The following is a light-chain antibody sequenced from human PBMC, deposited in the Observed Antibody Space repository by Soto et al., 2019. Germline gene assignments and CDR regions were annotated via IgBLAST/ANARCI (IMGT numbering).Light chain of an antibody. J-gene: IGLJ1*01. CDR1: SSDVGGYNY. CDR2: EVN. CDR3: SSYTTSSTDV. V-gene: IGLV2-14*01. Sequence: QSALTQPASVSGSPGQSITISCTGTSSDVGGYNYVSWYQQHPGKAPKLMIYEVNNRPSGVSNRFSGSKSGNTASLTISGLQAEDEADYYCSSYTTSSTDVFGIGTKLTVL.